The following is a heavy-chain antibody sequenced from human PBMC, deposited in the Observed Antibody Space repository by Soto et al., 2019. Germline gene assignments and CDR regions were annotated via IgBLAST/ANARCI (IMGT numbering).Heavy chain of an antibody. V-gene: IGHV1-18*01. CDR3: ASEPNSEYSSSWLNDY. D-gene: IGHD6-6*01. Sequence: ASVKVSCKASGYTFTSYGISWVRQAPGQGLEWMGWISAYNGNTNYAQKLQGRVTMTTDTSTSTAYMELSSLRSEDTAVYYCASEPNSEYSSSWLNDYWGQGTLVTVSS. CDR1: GYTFTSYG. CDR2: ISAYNGNT. J-gene: IGHJ4*02.